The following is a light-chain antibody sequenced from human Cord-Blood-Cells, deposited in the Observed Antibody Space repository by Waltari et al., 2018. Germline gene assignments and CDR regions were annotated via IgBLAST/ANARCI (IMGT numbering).Light chain of an antibody. CDR2: YAS. CDR3: QQRSNWIT. V-gene: IGKV3-11*01. CDR1: QSVSIY. Sequence: EIVLTQSPATLSLSPGERATLSCRASQSVSIYLAWYQQKPGQAPRLLIYYASNRATRIPARFSGSGSGTDFTLTISSLEPEDFAVYYCQQRSNWITFGQGTRLEIK. J-gene: IGKJ5*01.